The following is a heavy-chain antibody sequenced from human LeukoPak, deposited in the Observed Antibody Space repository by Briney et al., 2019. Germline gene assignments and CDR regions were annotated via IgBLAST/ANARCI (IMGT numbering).Heavy chain of an antibody. CDR1: GFTFSTYA. J-gene: IGHJ3*01. Sequence: GGSLRLSCAASGFTFSTYAMTWVRQAPGKGLEWVSSIRDRTYYADSAKGRFTISRDDSRNTLYLQMNSLGAEDTAVYYCAKSWRSYDSSTSYYAFDPWGQGTTVTVSS. CDR3: AKSWRSYDSSTSYYAFDP. D-gene: IGHD3-22*01. CDR2: IRDRT. V-gene: IGHV3-23*01.